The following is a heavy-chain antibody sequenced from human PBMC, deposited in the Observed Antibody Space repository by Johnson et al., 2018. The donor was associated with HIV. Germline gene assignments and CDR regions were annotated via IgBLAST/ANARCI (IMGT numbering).Heavy chain of an antibody. V-gene: IGHV3-30*04. Sequence: QMLLVESGGGVVQPGRSLRLSCAASGFTFSSYAMHWVRQAPGKGLEWVAVISYDGSNKYYAASVKGRFTISRDNSKNTLYLQMNSLRVADTAVYYCARDRSLWFRELWPRDAFDMWGQGTKITVSS. J-gene: IGHJ3*02. CDR1: GFTFSSYA. D-gene: IGHD3-10*01. CDR2: ISYDGSNK. CDR3: ARDRSLWFRELWPRDAFDM.